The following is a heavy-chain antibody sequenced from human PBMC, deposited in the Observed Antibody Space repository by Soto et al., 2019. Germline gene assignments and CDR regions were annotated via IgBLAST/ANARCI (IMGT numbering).Heavy chain of an antibody. V-gene: IGHV3-23*01. Sequence: EVQLLESGGGLVQPGGSLRLSCAASGFTFSSYAMSWVRQAPGKGLEWVSAISGSGGSTYYADSVKGRFTISRDNSKNALYMQMNSLRAEDTAVYYCAKVPYSSSWYSYGMDVWGQGTTVTVSS. CDR1: GFTFSSYA. J-gene: IGHJ6*02. D-gene: IGHD6-13*01. CDR2: ISGSGGST. CDR3: AKVPYSSSWYSYGMDV.